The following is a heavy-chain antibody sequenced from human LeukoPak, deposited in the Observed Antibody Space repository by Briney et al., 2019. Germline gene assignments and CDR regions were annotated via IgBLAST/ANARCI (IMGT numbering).Heavy chain of an antibody. D-gene: IGHD6-13*01. Sequence: GGSLRLSCAASGFTFSSYWMHWVRQAPGKGLVWVSRINSDGSSTSYADSVKGRFTISRDNAKNTLYLQMNSLGAEDTAVYYCARDLGIAAAGTTMNWFDPWGQGTLVTVSS. CDR2: INSDGSST. J-gene: IGHJ5*02. CDR1: GFTFSSYW. CDR3: ARDLGIAAAGTTMNWFDP. V-gene: IGHV3-74*01.